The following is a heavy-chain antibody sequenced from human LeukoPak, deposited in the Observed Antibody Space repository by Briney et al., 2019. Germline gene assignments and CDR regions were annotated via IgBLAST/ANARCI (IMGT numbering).Heavy chain of an antibody. Sequence: SETLSLTCTVSGGSISSYYWSWIRQPPGKGLEWIGYIYYSGSTNYNPSLKSRVTISVDTSKNQFSLKLSSVTAADTAVYYCASGYSRGYFDYWGQGTLVTVSS. J-gene: IGHJ4*02. CDR3: ASGYSRGYFDY. V-gene: IGHV4-59*08. CDR1: GGSISSYY. D-gene: IGHD6-13*01. CDR2: IYYSGST.